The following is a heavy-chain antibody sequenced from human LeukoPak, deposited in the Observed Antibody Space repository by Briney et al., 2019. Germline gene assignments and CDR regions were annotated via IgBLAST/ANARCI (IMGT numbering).Heavy chain of an antibody. CDR3: AKSMVRGVIITGSYGMDV. CDR1: GFTFSSYA. V-gene: IGHV3-23*01. Sequence: GGSLRLSCAASGFTFSSYAMSWVSQAPGKGLEWVSAISGSGGSTYYADSVKGRFTISRDNSKNTLYLQMNSLRAEDTAVYYCAKSMVRGVIITGSYGMDVWGQGTTVTVSS. CDR2: ISGSGGST. J-gene: IGHJ6*02. D-gene: IGHD3-10*01.